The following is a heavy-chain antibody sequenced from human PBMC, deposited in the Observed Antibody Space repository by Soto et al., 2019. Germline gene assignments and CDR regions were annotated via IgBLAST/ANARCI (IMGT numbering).Heavy chain of an antibody. V-gene: IGHV3-23*01. J-gene: IGHJ6*01. Sequence: QPRGSLRLCCAASGFTFSSFAMTWFRQAPGKRLEWVSVISGSGGTTYYADSVKGRFTISRDNSKNTLHLQMNSLRAEDTAVYYCVFHKGNYPYYNYAMYLRGHGPT. CDR3: VFHKGNYPYYNYAMYL. CDR1: GFTFSSFA. CDR2: ISGSGGTT. D-gene: IGHD3-3*01.